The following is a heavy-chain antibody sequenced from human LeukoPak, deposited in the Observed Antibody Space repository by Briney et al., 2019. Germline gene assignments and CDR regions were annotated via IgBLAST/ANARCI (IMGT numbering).Heavy chain of an antibody. CDR3: ARLHDILTGYRLDYYYMDV. Sequence: ASVKVSCKASGYTFTSYGISWVRQAPGQGLEWMGWISAYNGNTNCAQKLQGRVTMTTDTSTSTAYMELRSLRSDDTAVYYCARLHDILTGYRLDYYYMDVWGKGTTVTVSS. J-gene: IGHJ6*03. CDR2: ISAYNGNT. CDR1: GYTFTSYG. V-gene: IGHV1-18*01. D-gene: IGHD3-9*01.